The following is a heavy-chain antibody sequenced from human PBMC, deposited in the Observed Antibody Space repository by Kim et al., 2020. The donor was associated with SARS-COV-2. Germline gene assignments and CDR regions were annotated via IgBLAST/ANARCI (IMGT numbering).Heavy chain of an antibody. V-gene: IGHV3-21*01. CDR3: AREKVRGVKGAFDI. J-gene: IGHJ3*02. D-gene: IGHD3-10*01. Sequence: GGSLRLSCAASGFTFSSYSMNWVRQAPGKGLEWVSSISSSSSYIYYADSVKGRFTISRDNAKNSLYLQMNSLRAEDTAVYYCAREKVRGVKGAFDIWGQGTMVTVSS. CDR2: ISSSSSYI. CDR1: GFTFSSYS.